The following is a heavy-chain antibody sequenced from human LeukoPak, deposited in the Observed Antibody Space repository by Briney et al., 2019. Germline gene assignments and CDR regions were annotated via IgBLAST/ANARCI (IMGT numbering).Heavy chain of an antibody. CDR3: ATGGHYYDSSGIDY. V-gene: IGHV3-53*01. CDR1: GFTVSSNY. CDR2: IYSGGST. D-gene: IGHD3-22*01. Sequence: AGGSLRLSCAASGFTVSSNYMSWVRQAPGKGLEWVSVIYSGGSTYYADSVKGRFTISRDNSKNTLYLQMNSPRAEDTAVYYCATGGHYYDSSGIDYWGQGTLVTVSS. J-gene: IGHJ4*02.